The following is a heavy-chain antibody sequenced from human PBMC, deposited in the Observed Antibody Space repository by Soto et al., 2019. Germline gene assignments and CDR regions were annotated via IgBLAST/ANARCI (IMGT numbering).Heavy chain of an antibody. CDR1: GFTFSIYT. CDR3: VKDRKPDSRWEFVY. Sequence: GGSLRLSCAASGFTFSIYTMNWVRQSPGKGLEWVSGIYGNGEGTYYADSMKGRFTVSRDNSRNTLYLDINNLRVEDTAVYYCVKDRKPDSRWEFVYWGQGTPVAVSS. V-gene: IGHV3-23*01. J-gene: IGHJ4*02. D-gene: IGHD6-13*01. CDR2: IYGNGEGT.